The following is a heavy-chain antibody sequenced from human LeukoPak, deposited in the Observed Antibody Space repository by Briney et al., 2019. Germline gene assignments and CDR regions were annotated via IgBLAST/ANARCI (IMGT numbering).Heavy chain of an antibody. CDR3: ARSQMTLYYYYYMDV. CDR1: GFTFSSYS. D-gene: IGHD5-24*01. V-gene: IGHV3-48*01. Sequence: GGSLRLSCAASGFTFSSYSMNWVRQAPGKGLEWVSYISSSSSTIYYADSVKGRFTISRDNAKNSLYLQMNSLRAEDTAVYYCARSQMTLYYYYYMDVWGKGTTVTVSS. J-gene: IGHJ6*03. CDR2: ISSSSSTI.